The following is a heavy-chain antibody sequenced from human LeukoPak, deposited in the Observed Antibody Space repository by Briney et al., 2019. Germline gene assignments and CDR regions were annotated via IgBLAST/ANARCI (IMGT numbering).Heavy chain of an antibody. CDR3: ARAGYCSSTSCYAPNDY. CDR2: ISGSGAIT. D-gene: IGHD2-2*01. Sequence: PGGSLRLSCAASGFAFKTYAMSWVRQAPGKGLEWVSAISGSGAITYYADSVKGRCTISRDNSENTLYVQMNRLRAEDTAVYYCARAGYCSSTSCYAPNDYWGQGTLVTVSS. CDR1: GFAFKTYA. V-gene: IGHV3-23*01. J-gene: IGHJ4*02.